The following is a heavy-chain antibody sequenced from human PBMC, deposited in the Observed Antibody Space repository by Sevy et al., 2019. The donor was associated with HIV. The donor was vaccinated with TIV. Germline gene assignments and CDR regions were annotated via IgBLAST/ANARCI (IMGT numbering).Heavy chain of an antibody. D-gene: IGHD3-9*01. CDR2: IYWDDDK. CDR1: GFSLTTSGVG. CDR3: AHRPDNYDILTGYFPNWFDP. V-gene: IGHV2-5*02. Sequence: SGPTLVKPTQTLTLTCTFSGFSLTTSGVGVGWIRQPPGKALEWLALIYWDDDKRYSPSLKSRLTITKDTSKNQVVLTMTNMDPVDTATYYCAHRPDNYDILTGYFPNWFDPWGQGTLVTVPS. J-gene: IGHJ5*02.